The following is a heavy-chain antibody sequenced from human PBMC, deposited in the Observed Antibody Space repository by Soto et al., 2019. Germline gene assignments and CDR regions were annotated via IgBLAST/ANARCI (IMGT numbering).Heavy chain of an antibody. CDR2: ISGSGGST. J-gene: IGHJ3*02. D-gene: IGHD1-26*01. Sequence: GSLRLSCAASGFTFSSYAMSWVRQAPGKGLEWVSAISGSGGSTYYADSVKGRFTISRDNSKNTLYLQMNSLRAEDTAVYYCAKDQSFFTRSSDAFDIWGQGTMVTVSS. V-gene: IGHV3-23*01. CDR1: GFTFSSYA. CDR3: AKDQSFFTRSSDAFDI.